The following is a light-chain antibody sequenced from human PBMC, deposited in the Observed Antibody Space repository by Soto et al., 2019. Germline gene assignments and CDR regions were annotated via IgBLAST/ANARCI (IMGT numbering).Light chain of an antibody. V-gene: IGLV2-8*01. CDR3: NSYAGNNNWL. J-gene: IGLJ3*02. CDR1: TSDIGVYKY. Sequence: QSALTQPPSASGSPGQSVTISCTGTTSDIGVYKYVSWYQQHPGKAPKLIIYEVTKRPSGVPDRFSGSKSGNTASLTVSGLQAEDEADYYCNSYAGNNNWLFGRGTKVTVL. CDR2: EVT.